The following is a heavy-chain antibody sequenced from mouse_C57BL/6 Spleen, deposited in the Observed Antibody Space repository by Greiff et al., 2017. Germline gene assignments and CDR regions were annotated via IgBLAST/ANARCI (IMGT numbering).Heavy chain of an antibody. D-gene: IGHD1-1*01. Sequence: QVQLQQSGAELVKPGASVKISCKASGYAFSSYWMNWVKQRPGKGLEWIGQIYPGDGDTNYNGKFKGKATLTADKSSSTAYMQLSSLTSEDSAVYFCASGWYYGSSYYFDYWGQGTTLTVSS. CDR3: ASGWYYGSSYYFDY. J-gene: IGHJ2*01. V-gene: IGHV1-80*01. CDR2: IYPGDGDT. CDR1: GYAFSSYW.